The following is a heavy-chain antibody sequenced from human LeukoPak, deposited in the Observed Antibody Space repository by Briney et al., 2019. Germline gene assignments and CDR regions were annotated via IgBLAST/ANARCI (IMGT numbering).Heavy chain of an antibody. V-gene: IGHV3-53*01. Sequence: GGSLRLSCAASGFTFSSYWMNWARQAPGKGLEWVSIIYRGGSTYYADSVKGRFTISRDNSENTLYLQINSLRAEDTAVYYCARGGMVTITGYFDYWGQGTLVTVSS. CDR3: ARGGMVTITGYFDY. D-gene: IGHD5-24*01. CDR2: IYRGGST. CDR1: GFTFSSYW. J-gene: IGHJ4*02.